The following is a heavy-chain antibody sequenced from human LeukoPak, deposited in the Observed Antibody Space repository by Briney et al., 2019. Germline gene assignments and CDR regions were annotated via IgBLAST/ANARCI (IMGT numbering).Heavy chain of an antibody. Sequence: SETLSLTCTVSGGSISSGGYYWSWIRQHPGKGLEWIGYIYYSGSTYYNPSLKSRVTISVDTSKNQFSPKLSSVTTADTAVYYCARDSGYSGYDIWGQGTLVTVSS. D-gene: IGHD5-12*01. J-gene: IGHJ4*02. CDR1: GGSISSGGYY. V-gene: IGHV4-31*03. CDR2: IYYSGST. CDR3: ARDSGYSGYDI.